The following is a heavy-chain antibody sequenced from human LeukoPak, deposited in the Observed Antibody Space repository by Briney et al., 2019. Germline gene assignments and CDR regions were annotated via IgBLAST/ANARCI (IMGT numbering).Heavy chain of an antibody. D-gene: IGHD2-2*02. CDR2: IYHSGTT. J-gene: IGHJ4*02. CDR3: ASRTGDSSRTSCYSFDS. Sequence: SGTLSLTCAVSGGSISSSYWCRWVRQPPGKGLEWIGEIYHSGTTNYNPSLKNRVTMSVDKSKNQFSLKLSSVTAADTAVYYCASRTGDSSRTSCYSFDSWGQGTLVTVSS. CDR1: GGSISSSYW. V-gene: IGHV4-4*02.